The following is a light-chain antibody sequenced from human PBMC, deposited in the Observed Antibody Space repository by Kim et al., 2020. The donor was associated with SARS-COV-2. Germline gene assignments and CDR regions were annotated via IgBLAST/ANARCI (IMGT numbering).Light chain of an antibody. J-gene: IGKJ2*01. CDR2: ATS. V-gene: IGKV3-20*01. Sequence: EIVLTQSPVTLSLSPGERVTLSCRASQSVSDIYLAWYQHKPGQAPRPLIHATSTRATGIPDRFSGSGSGTDFTLTISRLEPEDFAVYYCQQCEDPPYTFGQGTKLEI. CDR3: QQCEDPPYT. CDR1: QSVSDIY.